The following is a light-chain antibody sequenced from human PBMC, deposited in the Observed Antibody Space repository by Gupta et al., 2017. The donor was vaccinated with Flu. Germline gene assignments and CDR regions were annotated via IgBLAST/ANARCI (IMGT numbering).Light chain of an antibody. V-gene: IGLV1-44*01. J-gene: IGLJ1*01. Sequence: QSVLTQSPSASGTPGQRLTISCSVSSSNIEVNPVSWYLHLPGTAPKLLISRNKQRPSGVPDRFSASKSGTSASLAISGLQSEDEADYYCAAWDDSLNAYVFGTGTRGTVV. CDR3: AAWDDSLNAYV. CDR2: RNK. CDR1: SSNIEVNP.